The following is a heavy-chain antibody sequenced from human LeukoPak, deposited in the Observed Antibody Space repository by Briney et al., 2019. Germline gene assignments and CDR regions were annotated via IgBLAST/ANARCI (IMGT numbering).Heavy chain of an antibody. Sequence: GGSLRLSCAASGFTFSSYSMSWVRQAPGKGLEWVSIISDSGANTYYADSVRGRFTISRDNSKNTLYLQMNSLRAEDTAVYYCARDVCSGGSCFTYYFDYWGQGTLVTVSS. D-gene: IGHD2-15*01. CDR1: GFTFSSYS. CDR3: ARDVCSGGSCFTYYFDY. V-gene: IGHV3-23*01. J-gene: IGHJ4*02. CDR2: ISDSGANT.